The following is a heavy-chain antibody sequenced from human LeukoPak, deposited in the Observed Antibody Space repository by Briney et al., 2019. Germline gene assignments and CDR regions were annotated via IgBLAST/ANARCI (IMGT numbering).Heavy chain of an antibody. Sequence: SQTLSLTCAISGDSVSNNSAAWNWIRQSPSRGLEWLGRTYYRSKWYNDYAVSVKSRITINPDTSKNQFSLQLNSVTPEDTAVYYCARDQRYCSGGSCWGPLGDVWGKGTAVTVSS. D-gene: IGHD2-15*01. CDR2: TYYRSKWYN. J-gene: IGHJ6*04. V-gene: IGHV6-1*01. CDR1: GDSVSNNSAA. CDR3: ARDQRYCSGGSCWGPLGDV.